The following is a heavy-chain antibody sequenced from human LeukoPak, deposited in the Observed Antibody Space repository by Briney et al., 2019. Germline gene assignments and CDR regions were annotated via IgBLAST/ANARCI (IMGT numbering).Heavy chain of an antibody. Sequence: GGSLRLSCAASGFTFSSYALSWVRQAPGKGLEWVSVFYSGGSTHYADSVKGRFTISRDNSKNTLYLQMNSLRVEDTAVYYCARDDSGGYYNAFDIWGQGTMVTVSS. J-gene: IGHJ3*02. V-gene: IGHV3-53*01. D-gene: IGHD3-22*01. CDR3: ARDDSGGYYNAFDI. CDR2: FYSGGST. CDR1: GFTFSSYA.